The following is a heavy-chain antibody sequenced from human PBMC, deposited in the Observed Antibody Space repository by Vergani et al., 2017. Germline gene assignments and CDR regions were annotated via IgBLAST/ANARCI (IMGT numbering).Heavy chain of an antibody. J-gene: IGHJ6*02. CDR3: ARHYIVVVGGGYYGMDV. Sequence: EVQLVQSGAEVKKPGESLRISCKGSGYSFTSYWISWVRQMPGKGLEWMGRIDPSDSYTNYSPSFQGHVTIAADNSISTAYLQWSSRKASDTAMYYCARHYIVVVGGGYYGMDVWGQGTTVTVSS. V-gene: IGHV5-10-1*03. CDR1: GYSFTSYW. D-gene: IGHD2-15*01. CDR2: IDPSDSYT.